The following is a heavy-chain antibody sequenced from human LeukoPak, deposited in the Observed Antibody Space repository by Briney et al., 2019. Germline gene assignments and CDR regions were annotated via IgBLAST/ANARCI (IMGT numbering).Heavy chain of an antibody. CDR3: ARTIAAAEDYYYYYGMDV. J-gene: IGHJ6*02. CDR2: IIPIFGTA. D-gene: IGHD6-13*01. V-gene: IGHV1-69*13. CDR1: GGTFSSYA. Sequence: SVKVSCKASGGTFSSYAISWVRQAPGQGLEWMGGIIPIFGTANYAQKFQGRVTITADESTSTAYMELRSLRFDDTAVYYCARTIAAAEDYYYYYGMDVWGQGTTVTVSS.